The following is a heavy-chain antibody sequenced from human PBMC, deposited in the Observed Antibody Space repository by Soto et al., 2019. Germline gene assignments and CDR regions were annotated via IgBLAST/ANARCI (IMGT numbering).Heavy chain of an antibody. CDR3: ARGNLRPISRSGLGSSSGWDYYYYGMEV. Sequence: GASVKVSCKASGYTITGYYMHWVRQAPGQGLEWMGWINPNSGGTNYAQKFQGWVTMTRDTSISTAYMELSRLRSDDTAVYYCARGNLRPISRSGLGSSSGWDYYYYGMEVWGQGTTVTVSS. J-gene: IGHJ6*02. CDR2: INPNSGGT. CDR1: GYTITGYY. V-gene: IGHV1-2*04. D-gene: IGHD6-13*01.